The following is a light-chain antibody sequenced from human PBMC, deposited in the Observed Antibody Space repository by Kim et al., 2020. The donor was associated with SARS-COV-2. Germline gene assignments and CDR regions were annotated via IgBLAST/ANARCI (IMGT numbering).Light chain of an antibody. Sequence: QSALTQPASVSGSPGQSITISCTGTSSDIGDYDYVSWYQQHPGKAPKLMIYDVSKRPSGISNRFSGTKYGNTASLTISGLQAEDEADYHCSSYTSSNTWVFGGGTKLTVL. CDR3: SSYTSSNTWV. CDR1: SSDIGDYDY. V-gene: IGLV2-14*03. CDR2: DVS. J-gene: IGLJ3*02.